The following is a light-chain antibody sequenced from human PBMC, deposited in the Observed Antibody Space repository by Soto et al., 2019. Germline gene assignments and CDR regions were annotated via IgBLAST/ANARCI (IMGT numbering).Light chain of an antibody. V-gene: IGKV3-20*01. Sequence: EIVLTQSPGTLSLSPGERATLSCRASQSVSSSYLAWYQQKPGQAPRLLIYGASSMATGIPDRFSGSGSGTDFTLTISRLEPEDFAVYYWQQYGSSLTVGGGTKVEIK. CDR3: QQYGSSLT. J-gene: IGKJ4*01. CDR1: QSVSSSY. CDR2: GAS.